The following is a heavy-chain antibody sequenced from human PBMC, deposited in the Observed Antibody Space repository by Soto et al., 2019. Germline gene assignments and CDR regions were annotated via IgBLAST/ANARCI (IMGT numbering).Heavy chain of an antibody. CDR1: GYTFITYG. Sequence: GASVKVSCKASGYTFITYGISWVRQAPGQGLEWMGWISSYNGNTNYAQKLQGRVTMTTDTSTTTAYMELRSLRSDHTAVYYCARDRPTSSIRARDYYYAMDVGGQGTTVTVSS. J-gene: IGHJ6*02. CDR3: ARDRPTSSIRARDYYYAMDV. CDR2: ISSYNGNT. D-gene: IGHD6-6*01. V-gene: IGHV1-18*01.